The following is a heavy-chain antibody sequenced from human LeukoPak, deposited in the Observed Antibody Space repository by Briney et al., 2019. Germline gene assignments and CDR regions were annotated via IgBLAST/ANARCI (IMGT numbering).Heavy chain of an antibody. Sequence: PSETLSLTCTVSGGSISSSSYYWGWIRQPPGKGLEWIGSIYYSGSTYYNPSLKSRVTISVDTSKNQFSLKLSSVTAADTAVYYCASSAPYYDFWSGYYIGNWFDPWGQGTLVTVSS. CDR2: IYYSGST. J-gene: IGHJ5*02. V-gene: IGHV4-39*07. CDR3: ASSAPYYDFWSGYYIGNWFDP. CDR1: GGSISSSSYY. D-gene: IGHD3-3*01.